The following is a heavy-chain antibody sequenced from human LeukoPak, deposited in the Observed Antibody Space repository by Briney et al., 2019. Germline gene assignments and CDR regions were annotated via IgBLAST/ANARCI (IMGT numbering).Heavy chain of an antibody. V-gene: IGHV3-74*01. CDR2: ITNDGSGA. Sequence: PGGSLRLSCTASGFTSSNYLMHWVRQAPGKGLVWVSRITNDGSGATHAHSLQGRFTSSRYNAKNTVYLQMNSLRAEDTAVYYCATDIATTPVYWGQGTLVTVPS. CDR3: ATDIATTPVY. J-gene: IGHJ4*02. CDR1: GFTSSNYL. D-gene: IGHD5-12*01.